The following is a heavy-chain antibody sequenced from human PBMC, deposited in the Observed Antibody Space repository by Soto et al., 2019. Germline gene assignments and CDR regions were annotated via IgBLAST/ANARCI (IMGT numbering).Heavy chain of an antibody. J-gene: IGHJ6*02. CDR1: GFTFSSYA. CDR2: ISYDGSNK. V-gene: IGHV3-30-3*01. CDR3: ARDRADGTSPYGMGV. Sequence: QVQLVESGGGVVQPGRSLRLSCAASGFTFSSYAMHWVRQAPGKGLEWVALISYDGSNKYYADSVKGRFTISRDNSKNTLYLQRNSLRAEDTAVYYCARDRADGTSPYGMGVWGQGAKVTVSS. D-gene: IGHD6-13*01.